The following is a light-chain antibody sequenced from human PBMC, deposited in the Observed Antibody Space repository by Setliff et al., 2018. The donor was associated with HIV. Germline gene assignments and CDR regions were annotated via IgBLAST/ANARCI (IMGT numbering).Light chain of an antibody. Sequence: QSVLTQPASVSGPPGQSITVSCTGTSSDVGAFDFVSWYRQHPGKAPELMIYDVTNRPSGVSNRFSGSKSGNTASLTISGLQAEDEADYYCTSYANSDAFIFGTGTKV. CDR3: TSYANSDAFI. CDR2: DVT. J-gene: IGLJ1*01. CDR1: SSDVGAFDF. V-gene: IGLV2-14*03.